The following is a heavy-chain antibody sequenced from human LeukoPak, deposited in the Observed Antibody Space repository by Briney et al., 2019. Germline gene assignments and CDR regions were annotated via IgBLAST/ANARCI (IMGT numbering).Heavy chain of an antibody. J-gene: IGHJ4*02. CDR1: GFTFSSYW. Sequence: GGSLRLSCAASGFTFSSYWMSWVRQAPGKGLEWVANIKQDGSQKYYVDSVKGRFTISRDNAKNSLYLQMNSLRAEDTAVYYCTRDSVGDSYADYWGQGTLVTVSS. CDR3: TRDSVGDSYADY. D-gene: IGHD5-18*01. CDR2: IKQDGSQK. V-gene: IGHV3-7*03.